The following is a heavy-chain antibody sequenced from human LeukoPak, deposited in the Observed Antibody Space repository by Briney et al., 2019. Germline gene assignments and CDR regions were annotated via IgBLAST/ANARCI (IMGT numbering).Heavy chain of an antibody. Sequence: PGGSLRLSCAASGFTVSSNYMSLVRQAPGKGLEWVSVIYSGGSTYYADSVKGRFTISRDNSKNTLYLQMNSLRAEDTAVYYCARMTTVTTFDYWGQGTLVTVSS. J-gene: IGHJ4*02. CDR2: IYSGGST. CDR3: ARMTTVTTFDY. D-gene: IGHD4-17*01. CDR1: GFTVSSNY. V-gene: IGHV3-53*01.